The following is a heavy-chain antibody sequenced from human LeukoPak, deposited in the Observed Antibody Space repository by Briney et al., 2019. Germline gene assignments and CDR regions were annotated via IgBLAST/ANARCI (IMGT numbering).Heavy chain of an antibody. D-gene: IGHD3-10*01. CDR2: IKSKTDGGTT. CDR1: GFTFSNAW. CDR3: TFYLLWFGELLSY. J-gene: IGHJ4*02. Sequence: GSLRLSCAASGFTFSNAWMSWVRQAPGKGLEWVGRIKSKTDGGTTDYAAPVKGRFTISRDDSKNTLYLQMNSLKTEDTAVYYCTFYLLWFGELLSYWGQGTLVTVSS. V-gene: IGHV3-15*01.